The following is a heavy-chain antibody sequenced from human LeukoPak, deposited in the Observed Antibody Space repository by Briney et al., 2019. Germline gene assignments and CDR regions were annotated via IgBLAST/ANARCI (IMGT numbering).Heavy chain of an antibody. V-gene: IGHV1-8*01. Sequence: ASVKVSCKASGYTFTSYDINWVRQATGQGLEWMGWMNPSIDNTGYAQKFQGRVTMTGNTSISTAYMELSSLRSEDTAVYYCARGGGGGDGYDLWGQGTLVTVSS. D-gene: IGHD5-24*01. CDR1: GYTFTSYD. CDR3: ARGGGGGDGYDL. J-gene: IGHJ5*02. CDR2: MNPSIDNT.